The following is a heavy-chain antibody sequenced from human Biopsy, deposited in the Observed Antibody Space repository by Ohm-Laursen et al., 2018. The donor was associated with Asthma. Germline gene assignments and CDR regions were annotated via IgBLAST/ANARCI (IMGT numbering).Heavy chain of an antibody. V-gene: IGHV1-2*06. CDR3: ARVQKSPGDRWFDP. CDR1: GYSFTDYH. D-gene: IGHD7-27*01. Sequence: ASVKVSCKASGYSFTDYHLHWVRQAPGEGLEWMGRINPNGGATIHAQKFQGRVTMTRDTSISTAYMELSRLTSDDTAVYYCARVQKSPGDRWFDPWGQGTLVTVSS. J-gene: IGHJ5*02. CDR2: INPNGGAT.